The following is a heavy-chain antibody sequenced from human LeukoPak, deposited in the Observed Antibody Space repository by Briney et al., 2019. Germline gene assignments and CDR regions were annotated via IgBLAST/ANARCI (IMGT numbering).Heavy chain of an antibody. J-gene: IGHJ4*02. CDR3: ARDIVGATTLDDC. CDR2: INTNTGNP. V-gene: IGHV7-4-1*02. Sequence: GASVTVSCKASGYTFTSYAMNWVLQAPGQGLEWMGWINTNTGNPTYAQGFTGRFVFSLDTSVSTAYLQISSLKAEDTAVYYCARDIVGATTLDDCWGQGTLVTVSS. CDR1: GYTFTSYA. D-gene: IGHD1-26*01.